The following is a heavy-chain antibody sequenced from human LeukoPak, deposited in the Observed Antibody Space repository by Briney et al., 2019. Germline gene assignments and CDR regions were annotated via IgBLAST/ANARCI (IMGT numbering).Heavy chain of an antibody. CDR1: GFTFSSYA. V-gene: IGHV3-30*02. CDR3: AKDGSWSCTD. Sequence: GGSLRLSCAASGFTFSSYAMHWVRQGPGKGLEWVAYIAHHGSNKYYADSVKGRFTISRDNSKRTLYLQMNNLRSDDTAVYYCAKDGSWSCTDWGQGALVTVSS. D-gene: IGHD2-8*02. J-gene: IGHJ4*02. CDR2: IAHHGSNK.